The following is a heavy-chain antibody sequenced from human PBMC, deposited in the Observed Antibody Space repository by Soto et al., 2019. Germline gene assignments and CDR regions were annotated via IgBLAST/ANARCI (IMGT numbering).Heavy chain of an antibody. CDR1: GFIFSSYG. D-gene: IGHD4-17*01. J-gene: IGHJ2*01. CDR2: IWYDGTNK. V-gene: IGHV3-33*01. CDR3: ARGPMTTVTTWGDWYFDL. Sequence: QVQLVESGGGVVQSGRSLRLSCATSGFIFSSYGMHWVRQGPGKGLEWVAVIWYDGTNKYYADSVNGRFTISRDDSKNTLYLQMNSLRAEDTAVYYCARGPMTTVTTWGDWYFDLWGRGTLVTVSS.